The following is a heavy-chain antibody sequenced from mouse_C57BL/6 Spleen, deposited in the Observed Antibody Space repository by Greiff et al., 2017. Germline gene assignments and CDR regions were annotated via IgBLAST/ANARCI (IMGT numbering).Heavy chain of an antibody. CDR1: GYAFSSSW. J-gene: IGHJ2*01. CDR2: IYPGDGDT. V-gene: IGHV1-82*01. Sequence: VQLQQSGPELVKPGASVKISCKASGYAFSSSWMNWVKQRPGKGLEWIGRIYPGDGDTNYNGKFKGKATRTADKSSSTAYMQLSSLTSEDSAVYFGARGIYGSSYGAYWGQGTTLTVSS. D-gene: IGHD1-1*01. CDR3: ARGIYGSSYGAY.